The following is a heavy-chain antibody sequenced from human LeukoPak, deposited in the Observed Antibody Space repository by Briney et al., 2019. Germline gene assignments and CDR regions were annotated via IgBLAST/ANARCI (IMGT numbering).Heavy chain of an antibody. CDR3: AKDHCTNGVCYMVY. V-gene: IGHV3-53*01. J-gene: IGHJ4*02. CDR1: GFTVSSNY. Sequence: PGGSLRLSCAASGFTVSSNYMSWVRQAPGKGLEWVSVIYSGGSTYYADSVKGRFTISRDNSKNTLYLQMNSLRAEDTAVYYCAKDHCTNGVCYMVYWGQGTLVTVSS. CDR2: IYSGGST. D-gene: IGHD2-8*01.